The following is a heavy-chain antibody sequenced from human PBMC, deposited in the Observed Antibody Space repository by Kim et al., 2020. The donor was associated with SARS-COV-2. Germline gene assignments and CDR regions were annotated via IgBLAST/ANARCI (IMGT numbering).Heavy chain of an antibody. J-gene: IGHJ3*02. D-gene: IGHD3-10*01. CDR3: ARVSGSGVHAAFDI. V-gene: IGHV3-72*01. Sequence: AASVKCRFTISRDDSKNSLYLQMNSLKTEDTAVYYCARVSGSGVHAAFDIWGQGTMVPVAS.